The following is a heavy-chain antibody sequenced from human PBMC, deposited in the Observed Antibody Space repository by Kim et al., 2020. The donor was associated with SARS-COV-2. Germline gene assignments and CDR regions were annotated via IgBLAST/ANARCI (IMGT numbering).Heavy chain of an antibody. J-gene: IGHJ5*02. CDR1: GGSISSSSYY. Sequence: SETLSLTCTVSGGSISSSSYYWGWIRQPPGKGLEWIGSIYYSGSTYYNPSLKSRVTISVDTSKNQFSLKLSSVTAADTAVYYCARHYCAAQLRYFNWLNSRIYNWFEPWGEGTLGSVSS. D-gene: IGHD3-9*01. CDR2: IYYSGST. CDR3: ARHYCAAQLRYFNWLNSRIYNWFEP. V-gene: IGHV4-39*01.